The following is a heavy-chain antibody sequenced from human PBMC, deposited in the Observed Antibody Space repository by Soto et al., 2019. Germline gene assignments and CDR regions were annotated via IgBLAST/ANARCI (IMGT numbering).Heavy chain of an antibody. CDR3: GRFVLFSAPADYGLDV. CDR2: INANGGNT. J-gene: IGHJ6*02. V-gene: IGHV3-64*02. Sequence: PGGSLRLSCSASGFTFSSYAMHWVRQAPGKGLESVSAINANGGNTYYTESVKGRFTISRDNSRNTLYLQVGSLRAEDMAVYYCGRFVLFSAPADYGLDVWGQGTTVTVSS. CDR1: GFTFSSYA. D-gene: IGHD2-2*01.